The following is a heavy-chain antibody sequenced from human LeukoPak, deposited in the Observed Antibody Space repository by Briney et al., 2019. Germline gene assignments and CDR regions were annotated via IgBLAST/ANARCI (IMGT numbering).Heavy chain of an antibody. CDR2: IYYSGTT. CDR3: ARANYYGSSGYYYGMDV. D-gene: IGHD3-22*01. Sequence: PSETLSLTCTVSGGSINPYYWSWIRQPPGKGLEWIGYIYYSGTTNYNPSLKSRVTISVDTSRNQFSLKLSPVTAADTAVYYCARANYYGSSGYYYGMDVWGQGTTVTVSS. V-gene: IGHV4-59*01. J-gene: IGHJ6*02. CDR1: GGSINPYY.